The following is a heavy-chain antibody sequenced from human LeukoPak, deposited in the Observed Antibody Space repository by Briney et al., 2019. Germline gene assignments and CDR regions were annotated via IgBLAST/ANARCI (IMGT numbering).Heavy chain of an antibody. CDR2: IKQDGSEK. V-gene: IGHV3-7*01. CDR3: ARDLISPTVTTGYYFDY. CDR1: GFTFSSYW. Sequence: GGSLRLSCAASGFTFSSYWMSWVRQAPGKGLEWVANIKQDGSEKYYVDSVKGRFTISRDNAKNSLYLQMNSLRAEDTAVYYCARDLISPTVTTGYYFDYWGQGTLVSVSS. D-gene: IGHD4-17*01. J-gene: IGHJ4*02.